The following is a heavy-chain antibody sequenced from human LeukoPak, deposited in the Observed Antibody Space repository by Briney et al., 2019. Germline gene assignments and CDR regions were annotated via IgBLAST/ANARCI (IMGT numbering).Heavy chain of an antibody. J-gene: IGHJ4*02. Sequence: KPSETLSLTCAVSGYSISTGHYWGWIRQPPGKGLEWIGTTYHSGNTYYNPSLKSRVTISVDTSKNQFSLKLSSVTAADTAVYYCARQEVSRGFDYWGQGTLVTVSS. CDR2: TYHSGNT. V-gene: IGHV4-38-2*01. CDR3: ARQEVSRGFDY. CDR1: GYSISTGHY.